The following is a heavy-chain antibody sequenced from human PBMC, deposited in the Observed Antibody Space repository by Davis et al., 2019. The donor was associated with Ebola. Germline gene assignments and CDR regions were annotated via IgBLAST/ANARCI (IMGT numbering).Heavy chain of an antibody. Sequence: ASVKVSCKASGYTFTSYGINWVRQATGQGLEWMGWMNPNSGNTGYAQKFQGRVTMTRNTSISTAYMELSSLRSEDTAVYYCARDRGMGGYYPFDYWGQGTLVTVSS. J-gene: IGHJ4*02. CDR2: MNPNSGNT. D-gene: IGHD1-26*01. CDR1: GYTFTSYG. CDR3: ARDRGMGGYYPFDY. V-gene: IGHV1-8*02.